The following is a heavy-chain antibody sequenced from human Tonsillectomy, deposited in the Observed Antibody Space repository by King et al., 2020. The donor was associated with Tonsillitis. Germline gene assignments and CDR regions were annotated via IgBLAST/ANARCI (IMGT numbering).Heavy chain of an antibody. CDR1: GFTFSSYD. J-gene: IGHJ4*02. Sequence: VQLVESGGGVVQPGRSLRLSCAASGFTFSSYDMYWVRQAPGKGLEWVAVISYDGSNKYYADSVTGRFTISRDNSKNTLYLQMNSLRAEDTAVYYCARVRDGYIFDYWGQGTLVTVSS. V-gene: IGHV3-33*05. CDR3: ARVRDGYIFDY. CDR2: ISYDGSNK. D-gene: IGHD5-24*01.